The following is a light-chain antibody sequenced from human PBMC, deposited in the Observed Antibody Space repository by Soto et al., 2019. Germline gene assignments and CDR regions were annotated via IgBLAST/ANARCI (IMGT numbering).Light chain of an antibody. J-gene: IGLJ3*02. CDR3: SSYEGSNNLV. CDR1: SSDVGRYNY. CDR2: EVT. V-gene: IGLV2-8*01. Sequence: QSALTQPPSASGSPGQSVTISCTGTSSDVGRYNYVSWYQQNPGKAPKLLIYEVTKRPSGVPDRFSGSKSGNTASLTVSGIKAEDEGDYYCSSYEGSNNLVFGGGTKLTVL.